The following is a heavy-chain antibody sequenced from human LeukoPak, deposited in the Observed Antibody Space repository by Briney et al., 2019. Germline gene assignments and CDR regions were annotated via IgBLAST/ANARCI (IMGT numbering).Heavy chain of an antibody. D-gene: IGHD2/OR15-2a*01. V-gene: IGHV4-59*08. CDR1: GGSISSYY. Sequence: LETLSLTCTVSGGSISSYYWSWIRQPPGKGLEWIAYISDIGSINYNPSLKSRVTISLDTSKNQFSLKLSSVTAADTAVYYCAGHHPRNTVDFWGQGTLVTVSS. J-gene: IGHJ4*02. CDR2: ISDIGSI. CDR3: AGHHPRNTVDF.